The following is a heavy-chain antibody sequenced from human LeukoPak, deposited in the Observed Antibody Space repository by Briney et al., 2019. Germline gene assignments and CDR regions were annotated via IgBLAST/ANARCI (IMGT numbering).Heavy chain of an antibody. D-gene: IGHD1-26*01. CDR3: ARLTTYSGSYYEGYFDY. CDR1: GSIFTSYW. Sequence: AGASLEISSKGSGSIFTSYWIGWVRPLPGKGLEWMGIIYPGDSDTRYSPSFQGQVTISADKSISTAYLQWSSLKASDTAMYYCARLTTYSGSYYEGYFDYWGQGTLVTVSS. CDR2: IYPGDSDT. V-gene: IGHV5-51*01. J-gene: IGHJ4*02.